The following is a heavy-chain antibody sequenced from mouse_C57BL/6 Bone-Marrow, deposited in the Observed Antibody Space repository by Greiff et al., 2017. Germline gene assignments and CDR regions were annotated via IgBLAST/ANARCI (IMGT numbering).Heavy chain of an antibody. CDR1: GYAFSSSW. D-gene: IGHD1-1*01. Sequence: QVQLQQSGPELVKPGASVKISCKASGYAFSSSWMNWVKQRPGQGLEWIGEIYPRSGNTYYNEKFKGKATLTADKSSSTAYMELRSLTSEDSAVYFCARDTTVDYWGQGTTLTVSS. V-gene: IGHV1-82*01. CDR3: ARDTTVDY. CDR2: IYPRSGNT. J-gene: IGHJ2*01.